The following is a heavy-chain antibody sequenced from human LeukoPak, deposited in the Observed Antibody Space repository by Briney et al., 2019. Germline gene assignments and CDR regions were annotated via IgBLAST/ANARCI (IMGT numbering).Heavy chain of an antibody. D-gene: IGHD3-3*01. CDR3: ARRSRKTDPLGVVIKGFDY. Sequence: SETLSLTCAVSGYSISSGYYWGWIRQPPGQGLEWIGSIYHSGSTYYNPSLKSRVTISVDTSKNQFSLKLSSATAADTAVYYCARRSRKTDPLGVVIKGFDYWGQGTLVTVSS. CDR2: IYHSGST. V-gene: IGHV4-38-2*01. J-gene: IGHJ4*02. CDR1: GYSISSGYY.